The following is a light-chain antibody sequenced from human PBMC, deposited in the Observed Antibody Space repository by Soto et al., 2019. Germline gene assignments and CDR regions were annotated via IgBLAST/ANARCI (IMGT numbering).Light chain of an antibody. CDR3: QQYNSYSEA. CDR1: QTISSW. CDR2: KAS. Sequence: DIQMTQSPSTLSGSVGDRVTITCRASQTISSWLAWYQQKPGKAPKLLIYKASTLKSGVPSRFSGSGSGTEFTLTISSPQPDDFATYYCQQYNSYSEAFGQGPKVELK. V-gene: IGKV1-5*03. J-gene: IGKJ1*01.